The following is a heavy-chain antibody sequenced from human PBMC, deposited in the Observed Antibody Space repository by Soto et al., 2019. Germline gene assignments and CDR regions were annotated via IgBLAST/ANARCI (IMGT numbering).Heavy chain of an antibody. Sequence: SVKVSCKASGGTFSSYAISWVRQAPGQGLEWMGGIIPIFGTANYAQKFQGRVTITADESTSTAYMELSSLRSEDTAVYYCARVHHPYYYDSSGYYFDYWDRRTMVTVSS. J-gene: IGHJ4*02. CDR1: GGTFSSYA. CDR3: ARVHHPYYYDSSGYYFDY. V-gene: IGHV1-69*13. CDR2: IIPIFGTA. D-gene: IGHD3-22*01.